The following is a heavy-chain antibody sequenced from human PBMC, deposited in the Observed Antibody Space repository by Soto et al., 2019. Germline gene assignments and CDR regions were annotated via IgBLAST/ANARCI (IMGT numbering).Heavy chain of an antibody. J-gene: IGHJ6*02. D-gene: IGHD6-13*01. CDR3: ASGSLYSSSWSAYYYYYGMDV. V-gene: IGHV4-34*01. Sequence: ASETPSLTRAVHGGSFSGYYWSWIRQPPGKGVEWIGEINHSGSTNYNPSLKSRVTISVDTSKNQFSLKLSSVTAAVTAVYYCASGSLYSSSWSAYYYYYGMDVWGQGTTVTVSS. CDR1: GGSFSGYY. CDR2: INHSGST.